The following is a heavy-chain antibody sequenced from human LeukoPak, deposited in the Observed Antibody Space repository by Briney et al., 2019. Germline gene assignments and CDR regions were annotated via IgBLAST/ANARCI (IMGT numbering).Heavy chain of an antibody. CDR3: ASASGYSSSSAFDI. J-gene: IGHJ3*02. D-gene: IGHD6-13*01. V-gene: IGHV1-69*04. CDR1: GGTFSSYA. Sequence: SVKVSCKASGGTFSSYAISWVRQAPGQGLEWMGRIIPILGIANYAQKFQGRVTITADKSTSTAYMELSSLRSEDTAVYYCASASGYSSSSAFDIWGQGTMVTVS. CDR2: IIPILGIA.